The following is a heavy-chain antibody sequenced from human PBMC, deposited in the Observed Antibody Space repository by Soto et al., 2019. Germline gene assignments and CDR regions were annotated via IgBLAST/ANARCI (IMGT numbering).Heavy chain of an antibody. J-gene: IGHJ5*02. Sequence: PSETLSLTCNASGGSISSSRSYWAWFRQPPGKELEWIANIFYAGNTYYNPSLKSRVTVSVDTSKNQFSLKLDSVTAADTAVYYCARQAAAPGIDLWFDPWGQGTLVT. V-gene: IGHV4-39*01. D-gene: IGHD6-13*01. CDR3: ARQAAAPGIDLWFDP. CDR2: IFYAGNT. CDR1: GGSISSSRSY.